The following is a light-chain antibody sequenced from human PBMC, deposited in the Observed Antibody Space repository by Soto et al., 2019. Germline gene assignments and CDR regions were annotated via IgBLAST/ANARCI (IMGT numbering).Light chain of an antibody. CDR3: QQYNSYSWT. V-gene: IGKV1-5*01. CDR1: QSISSW. Sequence: DIQMTQSPSTLSASLGDRVTITCRASQSISSWLAWYRQKPGKAPKLLIYDASNLESGVPSRFSGSGSGTEFTLTISSLQPDDFATYYCQQYNSYSWTFGQGTKADIK. CDR2: DAS. J-gene: IGKJ1*01.